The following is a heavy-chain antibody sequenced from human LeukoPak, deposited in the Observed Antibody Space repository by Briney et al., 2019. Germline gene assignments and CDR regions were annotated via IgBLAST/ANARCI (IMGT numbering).Heavy chain of an antibody. Sequence: GSLRLSCAASGFTFSSYGMSWVRQPPGKGLEWIGEINHSGSTNYNPSLKSRVTISVDTSKNQFSLKLSSVTAADTAVYYCARGIVATIDYWGQGTLVTVSS. CDR2: INHSGST. D-gene: IGHD5-12*01. J-gene: IGHJ4*02. CDR3: ARGIVATIDY. CDR1: GFTFSSYG. V-gene: IGHV4-34*01.